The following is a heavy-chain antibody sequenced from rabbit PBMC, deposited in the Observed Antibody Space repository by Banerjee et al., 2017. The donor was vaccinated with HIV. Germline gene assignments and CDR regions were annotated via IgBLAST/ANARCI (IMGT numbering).Heavy chain of an antibody. CDR2: IYTGSGST. CDR3: ARDWAGSGGGRITFDL. Sequence: QSLEESGGDLVQPGASLTLTCTASGFSFNYNYYMCWVRQAPGKGLEWIACIYTGSGSTWYANWAKGRFTISKTSSTTVTLQMTSLTVADTATYFCARDWAGSGGGRITFDLWGQGTLVTVS. V-gene: IGHV1S40*01. D-gene: IGHD4-2*01. CDR1: GFSFNYNYY. J-gene: IGHJ4*01.